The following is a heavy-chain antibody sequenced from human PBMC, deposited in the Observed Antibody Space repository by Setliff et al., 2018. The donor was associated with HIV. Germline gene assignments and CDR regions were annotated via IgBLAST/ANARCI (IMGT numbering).Heavy chain of an antibody. CDR2: IYSGGTT. D-gene: IGHD3-10*01. J-gene: IGHJ4*02. CDR1: GFSVSFSF. CDR3: ARGASGEYYFDY. V-gene: IGHV3-53*01. Sequence: GGSLRLSCAASGFSVSFSFMSWVRQAPGKGLEWVSIIYSGGTTYYADSVKGRFTISRDSSKNTLYLQMNSLRPDDTAVYYCARGASGEYYFDYWGQGTLVTVSS.